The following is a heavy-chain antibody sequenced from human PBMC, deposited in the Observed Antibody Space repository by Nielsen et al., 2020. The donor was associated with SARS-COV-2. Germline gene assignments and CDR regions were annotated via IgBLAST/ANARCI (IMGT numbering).Heavy chain of an antibody. J-gene: IGHJ4*02. Sequence: SLKISCAASGFTFDDYAMHWVRQAPGKGLEWVSGISWNSGSIGYADSVKGRFTISRDNAKNSLYPQMNSLRAEDTALYYCAKDNGDGYYYDSSGYLHYFDYWGQGTLVTVSS. CDR2: ISWNSGSI. D-gene: IGHD3-22*01. CDR1: GFTFDDYA. CDR3: AKDNGDGYYYDSSGYLHYFDY. V-gene: IGHV3-9*01.